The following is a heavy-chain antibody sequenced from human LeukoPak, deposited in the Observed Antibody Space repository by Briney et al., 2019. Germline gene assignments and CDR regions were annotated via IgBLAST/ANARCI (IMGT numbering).Heavy chain of an antibody. CDR2: ISSSGSTI. J-gene: IGHJ6*02. D-gene: IGHD2-2*01. CDR1: GFTFSSYS. Sequence: GGSLRLSCAASGFTFSSYSMNWVRQAPGKGLEWISYISSSGSTINYADSVKGRFTISRDSAKNSLYLQMNSLRDEDTAVYYCAREQRYCSSTSCRHPYYYGMDVWGQGTTVTVSS. V-gene: IGHV3-48*02. CDR3: AREQRYCSSTSCRHPYYYGMDV.